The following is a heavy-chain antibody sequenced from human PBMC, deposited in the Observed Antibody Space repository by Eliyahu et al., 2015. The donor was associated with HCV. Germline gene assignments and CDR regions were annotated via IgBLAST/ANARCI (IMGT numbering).Heavy chain of an antibody. J-gene: IGHJ6*02. CDR3: AKDSQQWLAPYYYYYGMDV. D-gene: IGHD6-19*01. Sequence: QVQLVESGGGVVQPGRSLRLSCAASGFTFSSYGMHWVRQAPGKGLEWVAVIWYDGSNKCYADSVKGRFTISRDNSKNTLYLQMNSLRAEDTAVYYCAKDSQQWLAPYYYYYGMDVWGQGTTVTVSS. CDR2: IWYDGSNK. V-gene: IGHV3-33*06. CDR1: GFTFSSYG.